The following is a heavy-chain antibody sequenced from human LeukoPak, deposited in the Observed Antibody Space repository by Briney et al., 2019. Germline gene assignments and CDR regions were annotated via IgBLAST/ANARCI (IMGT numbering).Heavy chain of an antibody. CDR2: IRNKAHGGTT. Sequence: GGSLRLSCTASGFPFGDSAIHWVRQAPGKGLEWVGFIRNKAHGGTTEYAASVKGRFTISRDDSKTISYLQMNSLESDDTAVYYCTRDRYSYNWFDPWGQGTLVTVSS. CDR1: GFPFGDSA. V-gene: IGHV3-49*04. CDR3: TRDRYSYNWFDP. J-gene: IGHJ5*02. D-gene: IGHD1-26*01.